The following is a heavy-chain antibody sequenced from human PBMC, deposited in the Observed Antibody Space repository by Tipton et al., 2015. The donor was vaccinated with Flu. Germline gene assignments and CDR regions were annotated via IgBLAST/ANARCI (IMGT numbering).Heavy chain of an antibody. CDR1: GFTFSTFS. CDR2: ISYDGSIK. V-gene: IGHV3-30*14. CDR3: ARGPLPDSNWYNGMDV. Sequence: QLVQSGGGVVQPGRSLRLSCAASGFTFSTFSIHWVRQAPGKGLEWVAVISYDGSIKNYADSVKGRFTISRDNAKNSLYLQMNSLRAGDTAVYFCARGPLPDSNWYNGMDVWGQGTTVTVSS. D-gene: IGHD6-13*01. J-gene: IGHJ6*02.